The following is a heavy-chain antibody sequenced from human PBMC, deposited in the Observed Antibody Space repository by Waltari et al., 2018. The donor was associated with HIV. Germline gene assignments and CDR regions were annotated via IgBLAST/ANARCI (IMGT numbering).Heavy chain of an antibody. Sequence: QLLLQESGPGLVKPSETLSLTCPVSAYSIGHGFYLGWIRQPPGEGLEWIATVHQSGRAYYRPSLKSRVTISMDTSRNQFSLKMNSVTAADTAVYYCARMDYGSGTPPLDIYVMDVWGQGTTVTVSS. CDR2: VHQSGRA. V-gene: IGHV4-38-2*01. D-gene: IGHD3-10*01. J-gene: IGHJ6*02. CDR3: ARMDYGSGTPPLDIYVMDV. CDR1: AYSIGHGFY.